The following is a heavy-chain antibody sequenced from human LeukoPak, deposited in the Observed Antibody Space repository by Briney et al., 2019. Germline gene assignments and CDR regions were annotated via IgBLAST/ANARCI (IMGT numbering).Heavy chain of an antibody. D-gene: IGHD6-19*01. CDR1: GFTFSRHW. Sequence: GGSLRLSCGTSGFTFSRHWINWVRQAPGKGLQWVANIKQDGSEQYYTDSVKGRFTIFRDNAKSSLYLQMNSLRAEDTAVYYCVRSSGWFDPWGQGTLVTVSS. V-gene: IGHV3-7*03. J-gene: IGHJ5*02. CDR2: IKQDGSEQ. CDR3: VRSSGWFDP.